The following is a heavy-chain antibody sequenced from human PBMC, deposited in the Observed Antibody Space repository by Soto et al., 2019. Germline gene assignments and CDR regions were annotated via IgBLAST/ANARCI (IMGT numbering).Heavy chain of an antibody. J-gene: IGHJ3*02. CDR3: ARRRWDAFDI. V-gene: IGHV3-11*05. CDR2: ISSSPTYT. D-gene: IGHD6-13*01. CDR1: GFTFSDYY. Sequence: QVQLVESGGGLVKPGGSLRLSCAASGFTFSDYYMSWIRQAPGKGLERVSYISSSPTYTDYADSVKGRFTISRDNAKNSLYLQMNSLGAEDTAVYYCARRRWDAFDIWGQGTMVTVSS.